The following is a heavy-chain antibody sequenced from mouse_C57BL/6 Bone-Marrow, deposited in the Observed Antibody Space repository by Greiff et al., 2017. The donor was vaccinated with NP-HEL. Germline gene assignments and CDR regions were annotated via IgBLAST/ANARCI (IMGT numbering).Heavy chain of an antibody. V-gene: IGHV1-63*01. Sequence: QVQLQQSGAELVRPGTSVKMSCKASGYTFTNYWIGWAKQRPGHGLEWIGDIYPGGGYTNYNEKFKGKATLTADKSSSTAYMQFSSLTSEDSAIYYCARITTVVATRYAMDYWGQGTSVTVSS. CDR1: GYTFTNYW. CDR2: IYPGGGYT. CDR3: ARITTVVATRYAMDY. D-gene: IGHD1-1*01. J-gene: IGHJ4*01.